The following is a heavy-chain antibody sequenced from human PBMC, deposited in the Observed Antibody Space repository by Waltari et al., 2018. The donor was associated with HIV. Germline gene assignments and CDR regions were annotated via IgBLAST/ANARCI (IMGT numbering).Heavy chain of an antibody. Sequence: EVQLLESGGGLVQSGGSLRLSCAAAGFTFSSYVMTWVRQAPGKGMEGGTARRGSGHNTEDADDVKGRCAISRDNDKNTVYLQMDSLRDEDTATYYGAKYPGHYDGSRPFDSWGQGTLVTVSS. D-gene: IGHD3-22*01. CDR3: AKYPGHYDGSRPFDS. V-gene: IGHV3-23*01. J-gene: IGHJ5*01. CDR2: RRGSGHNT. CDR1: GFTFSSYV.